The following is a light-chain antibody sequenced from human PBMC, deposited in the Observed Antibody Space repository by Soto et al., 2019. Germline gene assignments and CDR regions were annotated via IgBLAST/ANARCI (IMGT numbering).Light chain of an antibody. Sequence: DIQMTQSPSSLSASVGDRVTITCRASESISRHLNWYQQKPGKAPKLLIYAASSLQNGVPSRFSGSGSGTDFTLTISNLQPEDFATYYYQQSYSTIAITFGQGTRLEIK. V-gene: IGKV1-39*01. CDR3: QQSYSTIAIT. CDR2: AAS. J-gene: IGKJ5*01. CDR1: ESISRH.